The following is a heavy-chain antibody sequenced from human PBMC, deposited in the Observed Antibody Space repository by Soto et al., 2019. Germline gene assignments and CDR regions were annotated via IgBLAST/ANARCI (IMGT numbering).Heavy chain of an antibody. CDR1: GFTCSSYA. Sequence: AGGSLRLSCAASGFTCSSYAMSWVRQAPGKGLGWVSAISSSSGSTFYADSVKGRFTISRDNSRNTLYLQMNSLRAEDTAIYYCAKYQPMTQPRPYFDYWGQGTLVTVSS. CDR3: AKYQPMTQPRPYFDY. CDR2: ISSSSGST. D-gene: IGHD3-22*01. J-gene: IGHJ4*02. V-gene: IGHV3-23*01.